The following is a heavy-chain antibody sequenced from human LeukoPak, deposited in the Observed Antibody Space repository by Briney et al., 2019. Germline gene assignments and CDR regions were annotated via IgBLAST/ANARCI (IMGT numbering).Heavy chain of an antibody. CDR1: GFTVSSNY. CDR3: ARGLAAAGLYFDY. Sequence: PGGSLRLSCAASGFTVSSNYMTWVRQAPGKGLEWVSVVCTGGSTYSADSMKGRFTISRDNSKNTLYLQMNSLRAEDTAVYYCARGLAAAGLYFDYWGRGTLVTVSS. V-gene: IGHV3-53*01. J-gene: IGHJ4*02. D-gene: IGHD6-13*01. CDR2: VCTGGST.